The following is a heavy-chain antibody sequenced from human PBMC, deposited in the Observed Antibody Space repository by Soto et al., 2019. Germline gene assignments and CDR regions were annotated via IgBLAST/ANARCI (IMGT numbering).Heavy chain of an antibody. D-gene: IGHD3-10*01. V-gene: IGHV3-7*01. CDR3: ARTRVYYGVFVFDY. CDR1: GFTFSSYW. J-gene: IGHJ4*02. Sequence: QLGGSLRLSCAASGFTFSSYWMSWVRQAPGKGLEWVANIKQDGSEKYYVDSVKGRFTISRDNTKNSLYLQMNSLRAEDTAVYYCARTRVYYGVFVFDYWGQGTLVTVSS. CDR2: IKQDGSEK.